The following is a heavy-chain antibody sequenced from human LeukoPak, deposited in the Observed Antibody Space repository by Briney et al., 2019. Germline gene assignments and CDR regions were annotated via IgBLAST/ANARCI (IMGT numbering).Heavy chain of an antibody. CDR2: VDLGGSS. Sequence: PSETLSLTCNVSGGSIRSGSDYWSWIRQPAGKGLEWIGRVDLGGSSNYNPSLKGRVKIRVDTSKNQFSLKLSSVTAADTAVYYCARARGRYYYDSSGFDAFDIWGQGTMVTVSS. CDR1: GGSIRSGSDY. D-gene: IGHD3-22*01. J-gene: IGHJ3*02. CDR3: ARARGRYYYDSSGFDAFDI. V-gene: IGHV4-61*02.